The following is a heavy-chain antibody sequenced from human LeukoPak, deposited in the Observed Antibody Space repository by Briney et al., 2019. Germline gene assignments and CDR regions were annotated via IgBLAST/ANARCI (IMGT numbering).Heavy chain of an antibody. D-gene: IGHD2-2*01. V-gene: IGHV3-30*02. J-gene: IGHJ4*02. CDR2: IRYDADNK. CDR1: GFTFSSYA. Sequence: PGGSLRLSCAASGFTFSSYAMSWVRQAPGKGLEWVAFIRYDADNKYYADSVKGRFTISRDNSKNTLYLQINSLRVEDTALYYCAKESSRVRKDSDYWGQGTPVTVSS. CDR3: AKESSRVRKDSDY.